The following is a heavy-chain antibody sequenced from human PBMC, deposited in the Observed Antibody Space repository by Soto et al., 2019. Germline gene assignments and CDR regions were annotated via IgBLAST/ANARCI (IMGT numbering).Heavy chain of an antibody. CDR1: GGSISSSSYY. CDR2: IYYSGST. CDR3: ARHEPPDGIVGAYYYGMDV. D-gene: IGHD1-26*01. J-gene: IGHJ6*02. Sequence: SETLSLTCTVSGGSISSSSYYWGWIRQPPGKGLEWIGSIYYSGSTYYNPSLKSRVTISVDTSKNQFSLKLSSVTAADTAVYYCARHEPPDGIVGAYYYGMDVWGQGTTVTVAS. V-gene: IGHV4-39*01.